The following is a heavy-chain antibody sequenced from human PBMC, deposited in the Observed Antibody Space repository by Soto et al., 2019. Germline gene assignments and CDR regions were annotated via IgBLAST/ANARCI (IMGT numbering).Heavy chain of an antibody. CDR1: GFTFSSYA. CDR3: AKGSDSSSCNNWFDP. Sequence: EVHLLESGGGLVQPGGSLRLSCAASGFTFSSYAMSWVRQAPGKGLEWVSGISGSGDSTYDADSVKGRFTISRDNSRNTLYLQMNSLRGDDTALYYCAKGSDSSSCNNWFDPWGRGALVTVSS. J-gene: IGHJ5*02. CDR2: ISGSGDST. D-gene: IGHD6-13*01. V-gene: IGHV3-23*01.